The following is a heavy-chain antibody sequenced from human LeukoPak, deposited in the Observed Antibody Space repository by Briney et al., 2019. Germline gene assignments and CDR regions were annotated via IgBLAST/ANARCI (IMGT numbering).Heavy chain of an antibody. CDR2: IYSSVT. D-gene: IGHD4/OR15-4a*01. CDR3: ARRAGAYSHPYDY. J-gene: IGHJ4*02. Sequence: PGGSLRLSCAASGFMFSRFWMSWVRQAPGKGLEWVSFIYSSVTHYSDSVKGRFTISRDNSKNTLFLQMNSLRAEDTAVYYCARRAGAYSHPYDYWGQGTLVTVSS. V-gene: IGHV3-53*01. CDR1: GFMFSRFW.